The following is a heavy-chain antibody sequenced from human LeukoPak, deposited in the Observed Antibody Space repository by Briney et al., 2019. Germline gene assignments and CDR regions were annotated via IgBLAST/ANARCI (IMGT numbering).Heavy chain of an antibody. V-gene: IGHV3-48*01. Sequence: PGGSLRLSCAASGFTFSSYSMNWVRQAPGKGLEWVSYISSSSSTIYYADSVKGRFTISRDNAKNSLYLQMNSLRAEDTAVYYCASYGAVVPAAIGQTNWFDPWGQGTLVTVSS. CDR2: ISSSSSTI. D-gene: IGHD2-2*02. CDR3: ASYGAVVPAAIGQTNWFDP. J-gene: IGHJ5*02. CDR1: GFTFSSYS.